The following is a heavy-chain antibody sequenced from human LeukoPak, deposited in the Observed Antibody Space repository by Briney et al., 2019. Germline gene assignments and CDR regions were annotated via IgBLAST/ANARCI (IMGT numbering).Heavy chain of an antibody. V-gene: IGHV3-7*01. J-gene: IGHJ5*02. Sequence: GGSLRLSCAASGFIFTDYWMNWVRQAPGKGLEWVAMIKYDGIDKQYLDSVKGRFTISRDNAKNSLYLDMNSLRAEDTAMYCARPKWELPMGGWFDPWGQGTLVTVSS. CDR1: GFIFTDYW. CDR3: ARPKWELPMGGWFDP. CDR2: IKYDGIDK. D-gene: IGHD1-26*01.